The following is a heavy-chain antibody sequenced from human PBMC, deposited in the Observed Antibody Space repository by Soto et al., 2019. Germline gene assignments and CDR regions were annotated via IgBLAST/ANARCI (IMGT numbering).Heavy chain of an antibody. D-gene: IGHD6-19*01. CDR3: ARQSLYSSGWVDY. J-gene: IGHJ4*02. CDR1: GGSISSGCYY. V-gene: IGHV4-31*03. Sequence: PSETLSLTCTVSGGSISSGCYYWSWIRQHPGKGLERIGYIYYSGSTYYNPSLKSRVTISVDTSKNQFSLKLSSVTAADMAVYYCARQSLYSSGWVDYWGQGTLVTVSS. CDR2: IYYSGST.